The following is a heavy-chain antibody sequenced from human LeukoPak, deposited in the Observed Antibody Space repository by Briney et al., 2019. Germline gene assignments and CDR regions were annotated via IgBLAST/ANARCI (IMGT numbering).Heavy chain of an antibody. D-gene: IGHD6-13*01. J-gene: IGHJ5*02. CDR2: IRSNTYGGST. V-gene: IGHV3-49*03. CDR1: GFTFVDYG. Sequence: GGSLRLSCEGSGFTFVDYGVGWFRQAPGKGLQWVTSIRSNTYGGSTEYVPSVKGRFTISRDDSNSIAYLQMNSLKAEDTAIYYCARVSRGGITASWFDPWGQGTLVTVSS. CDR3: ARVSRGGITASWFDP.